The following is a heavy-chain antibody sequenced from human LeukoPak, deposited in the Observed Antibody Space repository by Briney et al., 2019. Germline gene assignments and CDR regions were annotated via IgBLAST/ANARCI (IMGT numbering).Heavy chain of an antibody. CDR3: AKVEDTAAC. V-gene: IGHV3-23*01. Sequence: GGSLRLSCAASGFAFSSYAMSWVRQAPGKGLEWVSAISGSGGGTYNADSVKGRVTISRDNSKNTVYLQMNSLRAEDTAVYYCAKVEDTAACWGQGTLVTVSS. J-gene: IGHJ4*02. CDR2: ISGSGGGT. CDR1: GFAFSSYA. D-gene: IGHD5-18*01.